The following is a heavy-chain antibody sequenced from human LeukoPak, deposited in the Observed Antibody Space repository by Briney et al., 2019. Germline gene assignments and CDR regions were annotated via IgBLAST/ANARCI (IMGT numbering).Heavy chain of an antibody. J-gene: IGHJ4*02. CDR3: ARDGLGGLRYFDWLLGFGY. Sequence: GGSLRLSCAASGFTFSSYAMSWVRQAPGKGLEWVSAISGSGGSTYYADSVKGRFTISRDNSKNTLYLQMNSLRAEDTTVYYCARDGLGGLRYFDWLLGFGYWGQGTLVTVSS. D-gene: IGHD3-9*01. CDR2: ISGSGGST. V-gene: IGHV3-23*01. CDR1: GFTFSSYA.